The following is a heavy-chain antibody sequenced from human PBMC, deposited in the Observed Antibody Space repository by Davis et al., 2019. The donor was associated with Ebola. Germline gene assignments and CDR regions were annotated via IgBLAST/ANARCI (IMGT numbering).Heavy chain of an antibody. CDR1: GGSLSSSSYY. D-gene: IGHD6-19*01. Sequence: SETPSPTRPVSGGSLSSSSYYWGWIRQPPGKGLEWIGGIYYSGSTYYNPSLKSRVTISVDTSKNQFSLKLSSVTTADTAVYYCATPGIAVAGTFDYWGQGTLVTVSS. CDR2: IYYSGST. CDR3: ATPGIAVAGTFDY. V-gene: IGHV4-39*05. J-gene: IGHJ4*02.